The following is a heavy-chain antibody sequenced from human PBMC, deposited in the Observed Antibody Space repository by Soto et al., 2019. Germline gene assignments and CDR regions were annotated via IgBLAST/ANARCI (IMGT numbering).Heavy chain of an antibody. CDR1: GYTFTSYA. Sequence: ASVKVSCKASGYTFTSYAMHWVRQAPGQRLEWMGWINAGNGNTKYSQKFQGRVTITRDTSASTAYMELSSLRSEDTAVYYCARDGLGVVVPAAVLFDYWGQGTLVTVSS. CDR2: INAGNGNT. CDR3: ARDGLGVVVPAAVLFDY. D-gene: IGHD2-2*01. V-gene: IGHV1-3*01. J-gene: IGHJ4*02.